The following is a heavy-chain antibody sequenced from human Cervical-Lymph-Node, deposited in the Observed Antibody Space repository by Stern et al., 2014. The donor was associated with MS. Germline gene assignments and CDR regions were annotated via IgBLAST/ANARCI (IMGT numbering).Heavy chain of an antibody. D-gene: IGHD4-23*01. J-gene: IGHJ2*01. CDR3: TRSRSYTYGAKRAWYFDL. CDR2: SYWDEDK. Sequence: ESGPTLVKPTQTLTLTCTFSGFSFSTGEVGVGWIRQPPGKALAWLALSYWDEDKRYSPSLQGRLTITKDTSKSQVVLTMTNMDPVDTATYYCTRSRSYTYGAKRAWYFDLWGRGTHVTVAS. CDR1: GFSFSTGEVG. V-gene: IGHV2-5*02.